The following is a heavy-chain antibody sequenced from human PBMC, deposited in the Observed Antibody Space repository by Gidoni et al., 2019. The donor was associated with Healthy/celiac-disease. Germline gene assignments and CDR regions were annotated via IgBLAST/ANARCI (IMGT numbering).Heavy chain of an antibody. Sequence: QVQLVQSGSEAKKPGASVKVSCKASGYTFPGYYMHWGRQAPGQGLEWMGGINPNSVGTNYAQNFQGRVTMTRDTSISTAYMELSRLRSDDTAVYYCARFGYCSSTSCPGFDPWGQGTLVTVSS. CDR3: ARFGYCSSTSCPGFDP. V-gene: IGHV1-2*02. J-gene: IGHJ5*02. CDR1: GYTFPGYY. D-gene: IGHD2-2*01. CDR2: INPNSVGT.